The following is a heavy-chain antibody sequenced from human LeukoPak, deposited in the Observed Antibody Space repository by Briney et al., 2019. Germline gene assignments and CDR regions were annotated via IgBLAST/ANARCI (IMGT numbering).Heavy chain of an antibody. CDR2: IGSDAITK. J-gene: IGHJ4*02. CDR1: GFTFSSYS. V-gene: IGHV3-30*04. D-gene: IGHD3-10*01. CDR3: AKRRSPMVRGVNVDY. Sequence: GRSLRLSCTASGFTFSSYSMHWVRQAPGKGLEWVAVIGSDAITKYYADFVKGRFTISRDNSKNRLYLQMNSLRAEDTAVYYCAKRRSPMVRGVNVDYWGQGTLVTVSS.